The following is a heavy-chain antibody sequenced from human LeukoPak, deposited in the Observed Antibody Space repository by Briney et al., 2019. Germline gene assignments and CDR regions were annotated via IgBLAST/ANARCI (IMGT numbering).Heavy chain of an antibody. CDR2: ISYDGSNK. V-gene: IGHV3-30*04. D-gene: IGHD6-13*01. Sequence: GRSLRLSCAASGFTFSSNAMHWVRQAPGKGLEWVAVISYDGSNKYYADSVKGRFTIPRDNSKNTLYLQMNSLRAEDTAVHYCAREAIAAAATFDPWGQGTLVTVSS. CDR1: GFTFSSNA. J-gene: IGHJ5*02. CDR3: AREAIAAAATFDP.